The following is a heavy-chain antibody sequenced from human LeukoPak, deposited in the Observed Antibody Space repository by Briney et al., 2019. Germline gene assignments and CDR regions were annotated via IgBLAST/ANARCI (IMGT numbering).Heavy chain of an antibody. CDR1: GFTFSNYN. Sequence: GGSLRLSCAASGFTFSNYNMNWVRQAPGKGLEWVSSISSTSSYIYYADSVKGRFTISRDSAKNSLYLQMNSLRAEDTAVYYCARAGVTTRPRYFDHWGQGTLVTVSS. CDR2: ISSTSSYI. CDR3: ARAGVTTRPRYFDH. J-gene: IGHJ4*02. V-gene: IGHV3-21*01. D-gene: IGHD1-1*01.